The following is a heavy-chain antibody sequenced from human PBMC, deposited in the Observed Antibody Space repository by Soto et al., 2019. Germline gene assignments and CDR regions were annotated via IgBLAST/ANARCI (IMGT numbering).Heavy chain of an antibody. V-gene: IGHV3-21*01. CDR2: ISSSSSYI. J-gene: IGHJ4*02. Sequence: GGSLRLSCAASGFTFSSYSMNWVRQAPGKGLEWVSSISSSSSYIYYADSVKGRFTISRDNAKNSLYLQMNSLRAEDTAVYYCARAPTGGPNYFDYWGQGTLVTVSS. D-gene: IGHD4-17*01. CDR3: ARAPTGGPNYFDY. CDR1: GFTFSSYS.